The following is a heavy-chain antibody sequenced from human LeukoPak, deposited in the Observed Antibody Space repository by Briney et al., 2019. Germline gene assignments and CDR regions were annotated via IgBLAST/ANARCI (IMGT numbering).Heavy chain of an antibody. CDR1: GVTFSSYC. Sequence: GTLTLSCAVSGVTFSSYCMHWVRHAPGKGRVWVSRVNSDGTGKTYADSGEGRFTLGRDNANKTAQIQMHSLRADDPAIYYCRRTLIVATSPYMDVWGKGTTVTVS. CDR2: VNSDGTGK. J-gene: IGHJ6*03. CDR3: RRTLIVATSPYMDV. V-gene: IGHV3-74*01. D-gene: IGHD5-12*01.